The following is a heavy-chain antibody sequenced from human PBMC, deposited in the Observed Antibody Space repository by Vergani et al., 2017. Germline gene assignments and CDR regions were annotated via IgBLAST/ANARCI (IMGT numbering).Heavy chain of an antibody. J-gene: IGHJ2*01. CDR3: ARGDCGVDCYSDWYFDL. CDR1: GGTFSSYT. CDR2: IIPILGIA. V-gene: IGHV1-69*09. Sequence: QVQLVQSGAEVKKPGSSVKVSCKASGGTFSSYTISWVRQAPGQGLEWMGRIIPILGIANYAQKFQGRVTITADKSTSTAYMELSSLRSEDTAVYYCARGDCGVDCYSDWYFDLWGRGTLVTVSS. D-gene: IGHD2-21*02.